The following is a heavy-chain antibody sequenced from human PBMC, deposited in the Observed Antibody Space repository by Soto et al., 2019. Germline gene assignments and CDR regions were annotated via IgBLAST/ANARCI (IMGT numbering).Heavy chain of an antibody. CDR2: IYTSGST. J-gene: IGHJ4*02. CDR1: GGSISSYY. CDR3: ARDGSITMVRGKYSGGYFDY. D-gene: IGHD3-10*01. V-gene: IGHV4-4*07. Sequence: SETLSLTCTVSGGSISSYYWSWIRQPAGKGLEWIGRIYTSGSTNYNPSLKSRVTMSVDTSKNQFSLKLSSVTAADTAVYYCARDGSITMVRGKYSGGYFDYWGQGTLVTVSS.